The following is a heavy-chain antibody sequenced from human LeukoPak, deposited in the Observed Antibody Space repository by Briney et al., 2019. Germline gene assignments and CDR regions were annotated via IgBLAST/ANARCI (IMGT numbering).Heavy chain of an antibody. CDR1: GGTFSSYA. CDR3: AREEVTTVSNYFDY. V-gene: IGHV1-69*05. D-gene: IGHD4-11*01. J-gene: IGHJ4*02. Sequence: ASVKVSCKASGGTFSSYAISWVRQAPGQGLEWMGGIIPIFGTANYAQKFQGRVTITTDESTSTAYMELSSLRSEDTAVYYCAREEVTTVSNYFDYWGQGTLVTVSS. CDR2: IIPIFGTA.